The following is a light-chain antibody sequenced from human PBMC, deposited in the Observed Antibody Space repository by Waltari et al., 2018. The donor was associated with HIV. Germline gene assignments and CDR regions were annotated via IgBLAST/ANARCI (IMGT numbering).Light chain of an antibody. CDR1: QGIRND. J-gene: IGKJ1*01. CDR2: GAS. Sequence: DIQMTQSPSSLSAFVGDRITITCRASQGIRNDLGWYQQKPGKAPKRLIYGASTLERGVPSRFSGSGFGTEFTLTISSLQPEDFATYYCQQHDTYPRTFGQGTKVEI. V-gene: IGKV1-17*01. CDR3: QQHDTYPRT.